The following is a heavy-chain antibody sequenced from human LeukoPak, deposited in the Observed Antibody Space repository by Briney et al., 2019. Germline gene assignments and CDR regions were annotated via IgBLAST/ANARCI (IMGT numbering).Heavy chain of an antibody. V-gene: IGHV1-18*01. CDR3: ARDLDGSGSYYTDY. Sequence: AASVEVSCKASGYTFTGYGISWVRQAPGQGPEWMGCIRGYNGNTNYAQKLQGTVTMTTDTSTSTAYMELRSLRSDDTAVYYCARDLDGSGSYYTDYWGQGTLVTVS. D-gene: IGHD3-10*01. CDR1: GYTFTGYG. J-gene: IGHJ4*02. CDR2: IRGYNGNT.